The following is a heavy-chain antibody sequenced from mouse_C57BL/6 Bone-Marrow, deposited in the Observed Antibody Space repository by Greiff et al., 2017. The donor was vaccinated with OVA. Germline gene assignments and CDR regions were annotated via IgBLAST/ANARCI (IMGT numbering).Heavy chain of an antibody. CDR1: GFTFTDYY. Sequence: DVQLVESGGGLVQPGGSLSLSCAASGFTFTDYYMSWVRQPPGKALEWLGFIRNKANGYTTEYSASVKGRFTISRDNSQSILYLQMNALRAEDSATYYCARWNDYYAMDYWGQGTSVTVSS. CDR3: ARWNDYYAMDY. V-gene: IGHV7-3*01. J-gene: IGHJ4*01. CDR2: IRNKANGYTT.